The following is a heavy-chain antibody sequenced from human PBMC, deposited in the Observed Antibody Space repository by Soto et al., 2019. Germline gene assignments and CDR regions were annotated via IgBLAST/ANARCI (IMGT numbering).Heavy chain of an antibody. V-gene: IGHV3-43D*04. J-gene: IGHJ4*02. CDR2: TNSDGTDS. D-gene: IGHD3-22*01. Sequence: GGSLRLSCAAAGFDFEDYAMHWVRQVPGKGLEWVSLTNSDGTDSYYVDSVEGRFTISRDNAKTTLYLQMDRLRPEDTALYFCAKSLYYYDSSPLDHWGQGTLVTVSS. CDR1: GFDFEDYA. CDR3: AKSLYYYDSSPLDH.